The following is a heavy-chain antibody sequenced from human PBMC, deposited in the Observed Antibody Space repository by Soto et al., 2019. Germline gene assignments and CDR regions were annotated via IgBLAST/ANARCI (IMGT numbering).Heavy chain of an antibody. CDR1: GTAIGSSTYY. D-gene: IGHD2-21*02. V-gene: IGHV4-39*01. CDR2: IPYRGTT. J-gene: IGHJ4*02. CDR3: ARQPGIVTAVNFDA. Sequence: QLQVQESGPGLVKPSETLSLSCTVSGTAIGSSTYYWGWVRQPPGKSPEWIGSIPYRGTTYYNPSLKSRVTIPSDSSKNQFSLQLSSVSASDTAVYYCARQPGIVTAVNFDAWGQGTLVTVSS.